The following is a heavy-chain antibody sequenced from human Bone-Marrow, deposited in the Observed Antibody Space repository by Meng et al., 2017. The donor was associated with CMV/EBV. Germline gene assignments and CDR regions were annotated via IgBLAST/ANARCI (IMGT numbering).Heavy chain of an antibody. J-gene: IGHJ4*02. CDR1: GFTFSSYG. CDR3: AKAGMRCSSANCYNSFDY. Sequence: GESLKISCAASGFTFSSYGMHWVRQAPGKGLEWVAFIRYDGSNKYYADSVKGRFTISRDNSKNTLYLQMNSLRADDTAVYYCAKAGMRCSSANCYNSFDYWGQGTLVTVSS. CDR2: IRYDGSNK. V-gene: IGHV3-30*02. D-gene: IGHD2-2*02.